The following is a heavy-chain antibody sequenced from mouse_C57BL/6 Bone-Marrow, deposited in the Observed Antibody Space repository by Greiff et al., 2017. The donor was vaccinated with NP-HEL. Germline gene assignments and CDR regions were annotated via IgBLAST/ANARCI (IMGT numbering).Heavy chain of an antibody. V-gene: IGHV1-81*01. J-gene: IGHJ1*03. CDR1: GYTFTSYG. D-gene: IGHD1-1*01. Sequence: QVQLKQSGAELARPGASVKLSCKASGYTFTSYGISWVKQRTGQGLEWIGEIYPRSGNTNYNEKLKGKATLTADKSSSTAYMELRSLTSEDSAVYFCANYFGSSYVGYFDVWGTGTTVTVSS. CDR3: ANYFGSSYVGYFDV. CDR2: IYPRSGNT.